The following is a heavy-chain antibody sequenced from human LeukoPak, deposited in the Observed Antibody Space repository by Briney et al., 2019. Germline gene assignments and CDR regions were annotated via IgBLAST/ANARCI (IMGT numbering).Heavy chain of an antibody. CDR3: ATESDYRVVY. V-gene: IGHV3-33*03. J-gene: IGHJ4*02. D-gene: IGHD4-11*01. CDR2: IWNDGTNK. Sequence: PGGSLRLSCAASGFTFSSYGMHWVRQAPGKGLEWVAVIWNDGTNKYYADSVKGRFTISRDNAKNSLYLQMNSLRAEDTAVYYCATESDYRVVYWGQGTLVTVSS. CDR1: GFTFSSYG.